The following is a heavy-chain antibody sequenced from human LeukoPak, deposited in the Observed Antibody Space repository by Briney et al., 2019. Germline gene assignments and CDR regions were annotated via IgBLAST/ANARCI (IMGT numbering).Heavy chain of an antibody. Sequence: GGSLRLSCVASGFTFSSYWMHWVRQAPGKGLVWVSRINSDGYSTSYADSVKGRFTISRDNAKNTVYLQMNSLRAEDTAVYYCARERRGYSGYDPGWFDPWGQGTLVTVSS. CDR2: INSDGYST. V-gene: IGHV3-74*01. CDR1: GFTFSSYW. D-gene: IGHD5-12*01. J-gene: IGHJ5*02. CDR3: ARERRGYSGYDPGWFDP.